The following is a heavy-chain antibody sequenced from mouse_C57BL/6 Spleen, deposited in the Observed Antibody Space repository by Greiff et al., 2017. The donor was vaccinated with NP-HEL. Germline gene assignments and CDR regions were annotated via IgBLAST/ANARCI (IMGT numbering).Heavy chain of an antibody. D-gene: IGHD1-1*01. V-gene: IGHV1-53*01. CDR3: ARGFRITTVVNY. CDR1: GYTFTSYW. J-gene: IGHJ2*01. CDR2: INPSNGGT. Sequence: VQLQQSGTELVKPGASVKLSCKASGYTFTSYWMHWVKQRPGQGLEWIGNINPSNGGTNYNEKFKSKATLTVDKSSSTAYMQLSSLTSEDSAVYYCARGFRITTVVNYWGQGTTLTVSS.